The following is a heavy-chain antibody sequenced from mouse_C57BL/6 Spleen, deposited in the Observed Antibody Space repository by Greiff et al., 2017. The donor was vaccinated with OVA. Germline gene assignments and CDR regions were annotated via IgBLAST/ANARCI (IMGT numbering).Heavy chain of an antibody. J-gene: IGHJ4*01. D-gene: IGHD2-5*01. V-gene: IGHV8-12*01. CDR1: GFSLSTSGMG. CDR2: IYWDDDK. Sequence: QVQLKESGPGILQSSQTLSLTCSFSGFSLSTSGMGVSWIRQPSGKGLEWLAHIYWDDDKRYNPSLKSRLTISKDTSRNQVFLKITSVDTADTATYYCARSCYSNYDYAMDYWGQGTSVTVSS. CDR3: ARSCYSNYDYAMDY.